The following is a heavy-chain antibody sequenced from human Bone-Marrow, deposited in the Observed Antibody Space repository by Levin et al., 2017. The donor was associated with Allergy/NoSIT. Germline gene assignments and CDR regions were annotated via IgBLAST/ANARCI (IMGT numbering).Heavy chain of an antibody. CDR1: GITFSKYA. CDR3: ARDPNGDYIGAFDI. J-gene: IGHJ3*02. CDR2: IRGSGTIS. Sequence: SCAVSGITFSKYAMTWVRQAPGKGLEWVSSIRGSGTISLYGDSVKGRFTISRDNSKNTLYLQMDSLRVEDTGAYYCARDPNGDYIGAFDIWGQGTMVTVSS. V-gene: IGHV3-23*01. D-gene: IGHD4-17*01.